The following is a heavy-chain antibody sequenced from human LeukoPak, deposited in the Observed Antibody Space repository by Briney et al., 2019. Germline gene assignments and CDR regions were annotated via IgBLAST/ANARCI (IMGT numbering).Heavy chain of an antibody. D-gene: IGHD5-18*01. J-gene: IGHJ4*02. CDR2: ISWNSGII. CDR1: GFTFDDYA. Sequence: GGSLRLSCAASGFTFDDYAMYWVRQAPGKGLEWVSGISWNSGIIGYADSVKGRFTISRDNAKNSLYLQMNSLRAEDTALYYCAKVQGYGYGYFDYWGQGTLVTVSS. CDR3: AKVQGYGYGYFDY. V-gene: IGHV3-9*01.